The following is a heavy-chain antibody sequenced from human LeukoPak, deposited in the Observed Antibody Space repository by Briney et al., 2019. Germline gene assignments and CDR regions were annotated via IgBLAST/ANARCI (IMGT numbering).Heavy chain of an antibody. Sequence: PSETLSLTCAVHGGSFSGYYWSWIRQPPGKGLEWIGEINHSGSTNYNPSLKSRVTISVDTSKNQFSLKLSSVTAADTAVYYCASYGSGSVFDYWGQGTLVTVSS. CDR2: INHSGST. V-gene: IGHV4-34*01. CDR1: GGSFSGYY. D-gene: IGHD3-10*01. J-gene: IGHJ4*02. CDR3: ASYGSGSVFDY.